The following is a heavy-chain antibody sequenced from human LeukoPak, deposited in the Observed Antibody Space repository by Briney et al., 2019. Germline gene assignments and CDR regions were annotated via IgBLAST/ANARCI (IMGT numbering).Heavy chain of an antibody. CDR2: ISSSSSYI. V-gene: IGHV3-21*01. CDR3: ARDGITGTIAMVFP. CDR1: GFTFSSYS. D-gene: IGHD1-7*01. J-gene: IGHJ5*02. Sequence: GGSLRLSCAASGFTFSSYSMNWVRQAPGKGLEWVSSISSSSSYIYYADSVKGRFTISRDNAKNSLYLQMNSLRAEDTAVYYCARDGITGTIAMVFPWGRGTLVTVSS.